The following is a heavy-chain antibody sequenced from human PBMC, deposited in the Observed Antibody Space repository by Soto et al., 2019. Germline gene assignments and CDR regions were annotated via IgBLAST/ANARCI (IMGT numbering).Heavy chain of an antibody. CDR3: ARDSAQARLDTAREAPTAGFYYYYGMDV. D-gene: IGHD5-18*01. Sequence: GASVKVSCKASGYTFTGYYMHWVRQAPGQGLEWMGWINPNSGGTNYAQKFKGWVTMTRDTSISTAYMEQSRLRSNDTAMYYCARDSAQARLDTAREAPTAGFYYYYGMDVWGQGTTVTVSS. V-gene: IGHV1-2*04. CDR1: GYTFTGYY. J-gene: IGHJ6*02. CDR2: INPNSGGT.